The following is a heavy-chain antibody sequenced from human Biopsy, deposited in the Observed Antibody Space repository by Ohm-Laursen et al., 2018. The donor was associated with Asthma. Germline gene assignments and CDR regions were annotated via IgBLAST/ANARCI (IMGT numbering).Heavy chain of an antibody. Sequence: SDTLSLTCAVYGGSFSSNYWSWIRQTPGKGLEWLWDTHNSGYTNDNPSLRSRLHLSVDTSKNQFSLWLTSVTAADTAVYYCARGSSSRLSQWELLVSGGKRAHSYYGMDVWGQGTTVTVSS. V-gene: IGHV4-34*01. CDR2: THNSGYT. CDR1: GGSFSSNY. D-gene: IGHD1-26*01. CDR3: ARGSSSRLSQWELLVSGGKRAHSYYGMDV. J-gene: IGHJ6*02.